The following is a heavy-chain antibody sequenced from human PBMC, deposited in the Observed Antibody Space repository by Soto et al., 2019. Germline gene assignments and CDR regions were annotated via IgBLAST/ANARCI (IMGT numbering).Heavy chain of an antibody. Sequence: QVQLVESGGGVVQPGRSLRLSCAASGFTFSSYAMHWFRQAPGKGLEWVAVISYDGSNKYYADSVKGRFTISRDNSKNTLYLQMNSLRAEDTAVYYCARSSSSWDNYFDYWGQGTLVTVSS. CDR2: ISYDGSNK. CDR3: ARSSSSWDNYFDY. CDR1: GFTFSSYA. D-gene: IGHD6-13*01. V-gene: IGHV3-30-3*01. J-gene: IGHJ4*02.